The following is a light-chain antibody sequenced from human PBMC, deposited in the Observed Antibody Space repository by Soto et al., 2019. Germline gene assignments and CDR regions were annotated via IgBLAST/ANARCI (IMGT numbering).Light chain of an antibody. J-gene: IGLJ1*01. V-gene: IGLV3-1*01. Sequence: SYELTQPPSVSVSPGQTASITCSGDKLGNKYACWYQQKPGQSPGLVIYQDSKRPSGIPERFSGSNSGNTATLTISGTQAMDEADYYCQAWDSSTFDVFGTGTKLTVL. CDR2: QDS. CDR3: QAWDSSTFDV. CDR1: KLGNKY.